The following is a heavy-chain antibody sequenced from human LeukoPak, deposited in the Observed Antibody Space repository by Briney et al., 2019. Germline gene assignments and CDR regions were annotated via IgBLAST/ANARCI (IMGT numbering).Heavy chain of an antibody. J-gene: IGHJ4*02. CDR3: ARNIPVTRWGY. CDR1: GFTVSNNY. V-gene: IGHV3-66*01. Sequence: GGSLRLSFAASGFTVSNNYMTWVRQAPGKGLEWVSLKGRFTISRDNSKNTVYLQMNSLRAEDTAVYYCARNIPVTRWGYWGQGTLVTVSS. D-gene: IGHD2-21*01.